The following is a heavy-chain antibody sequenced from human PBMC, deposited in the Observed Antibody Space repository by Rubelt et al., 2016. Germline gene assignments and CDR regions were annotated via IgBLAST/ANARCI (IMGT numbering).Heavy chain of an antibody. V-gene: IGHV3-48*04. Sequence: GQLVESGGGLVQPGGSLRLSCAASGFTFSSNSMHWVRQAPGKGLEWVSYISNTGNNMYYADSVRGRFTISRDNAKGSLYLQMNSLRAEDTAVYYCVRDTTYYGMDVWGQGTTVIVS. D-gene: IGHD1-1*01. CDR1: GFTFSSNS. CDR2: ISNTGNNM. J-gene: IGHJ6*02. CDR3: VRDTTYYGMDV.